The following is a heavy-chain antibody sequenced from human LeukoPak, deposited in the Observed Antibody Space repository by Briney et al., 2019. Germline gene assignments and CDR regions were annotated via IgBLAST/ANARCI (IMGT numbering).Heavy chain of an antibody. Sequence: PSETLSLTCTVSGGSISSYYWSWIRQPPGKGLEWIGYIYYSGSTNYNPSLKSRVTISVDTSKNQFSRKLSYVTAAETAVYYWARELLWFGDPAGAFYIWGQGTMVTVSS. CDR3: ARELLWFGDPAGAFYI. J-gene: IGHJ3*02. CDR1: GGSISSYY. CDR2: IYYSGST. V-gene: IGHV4-59*01. D-gene: IGHD3-10*01.